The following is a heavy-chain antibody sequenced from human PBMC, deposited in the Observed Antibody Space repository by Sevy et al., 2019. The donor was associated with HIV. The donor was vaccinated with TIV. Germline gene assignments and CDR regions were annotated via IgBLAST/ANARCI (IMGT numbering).Heavy chain of an antibody. CDR1: GFTFSSYS. J-gene: IGHJ6*04. CDR3: ARDWAPAATTQPTGVV. Sequence: GGSLRLSCAASGFTFSSYSMNWVRQAPGKGLEWVSSISSSSSYIYYADSVKGRFTISRDNAKNSLYLQMNSLRAEDTAVYYCARDWAPAATTQPTGVVWGKRTTVTVSS. CDR2: ISSSSSYI. D-gene: IGHD2-2*01. V-gene: IGHV3-21*01.